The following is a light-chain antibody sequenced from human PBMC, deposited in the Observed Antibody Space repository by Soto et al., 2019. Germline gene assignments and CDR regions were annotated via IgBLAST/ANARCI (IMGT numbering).Light chain of an antibody. Sequence: QSVLTQPPSASGSPGQSVTISCTGTSSDVGGYNYVSWYQQHPGKAPKLMIYEVSKRPSGVPDRFSGSKSGNTASLTVSGLQSEDEADYCCSSYAGSNNVYVFGTGTKLTVL. CDR2: EVS. V-gene: IGLV2-8*01. J-gene: IGLJ1*01. CDR1: SSDVGGYNY. CDR3: SSYAGSNNVYV.